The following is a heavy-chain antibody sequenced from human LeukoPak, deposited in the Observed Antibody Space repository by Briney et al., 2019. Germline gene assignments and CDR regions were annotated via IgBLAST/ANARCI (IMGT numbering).Heavy chain of an antibody. Sequence: GGSLRLSCVDSGFSFSNYHMSWIRQAPGKGLDWLSYNTSSSDYTNYADSVKGRFTISRDNAKKSLYLQMNSLRGEDTAVYYCARGSYYYFDYWGQGTLVTVSS. J-gene: IGHJ4*02. D-gene: IGHD1-26*01. V-gene: IGHV3-11*05. CDR3: ARGSYYYFDY. CDR1: GFSFSNYH. CDR2: NTSSSDYT.